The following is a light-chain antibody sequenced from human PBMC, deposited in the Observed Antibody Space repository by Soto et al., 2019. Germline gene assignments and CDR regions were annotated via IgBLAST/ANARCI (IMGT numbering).Light chain of an antibody. Sequence: QSVLTQPRSVSGSPGQSVTISCTGTTSDVGGFNYVSWYQQHPGKAPKLMIYDVNKRPSGVPDRFSGSKSGNTASLTISGLQAEDEADYYCSSYAGNYTYVFGTGTKVTV. J-gene: IGLJ1*01. V-gene: IGLV2-11*01. CDR3: SSYAGNYTYV. CDR1: TSDVGGFNY. CDR2: DVN.